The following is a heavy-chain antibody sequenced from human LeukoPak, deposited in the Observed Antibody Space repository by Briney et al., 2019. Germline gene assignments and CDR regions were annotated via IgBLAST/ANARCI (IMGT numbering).Heavy chain of an antibody. CDR3: AKDRATMMGVVRTTPRGQLDY. J-gene: IGHJ4*02. CDR2: INQDGTEK. V-gene: IGHV3-7*01. CDR1: GFSFSTHW. Sequence: GGSLRLSCAASGFSFSTHWMSWVRQAPGKGLEWVANINQDGTEKYYADSVKGRFTISRDNSKNTLHLQMNSLRAEDTAVYYCAKDRATMMGVVRTTPRGQLDYWGQGTLVTVSS. D-gene: IGHD3-22*01.